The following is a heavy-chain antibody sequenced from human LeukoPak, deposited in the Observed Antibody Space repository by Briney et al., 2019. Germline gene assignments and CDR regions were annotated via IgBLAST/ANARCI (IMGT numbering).Heavy chain of an antibody. CDR1: GFTFSSYA. CDR3: AKSGTSWPWGFDP. J-gene: IGHJ5*02. Sequence: GASLRLSCAASGFTFSSYAMSWVRQGPGRGLEWVSAISGSGGSTYYADSVKGRFTISRDNSKNTLYLQMNSLRAEDTAVYYCAKSGTSWPWGFDPWGQGTLVTVSS. D-gene: IGHD2-2*01. CDR2: ISGSGGST. V-gene: IGHV3-23*01.